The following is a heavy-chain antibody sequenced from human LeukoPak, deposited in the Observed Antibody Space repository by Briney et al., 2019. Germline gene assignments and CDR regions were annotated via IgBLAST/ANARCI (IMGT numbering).Heavy chain of an antibody. CDR1: GFTFSSYA. Sequence: GGSLRLSCAASGFTFSSYAMSWVRQAPGKGLEWVSAISGSGGSTYYADSVKGRFTISRDNSKNTLYLQMNSLRAEDTAVYYCAKESRSGIVVVIGGYFQHWGQGTLVTVSS. D-gene: IGHD3-22*01. J-gene: IGHJ1*01. CDR3: AKESRSGIVVVIGGYFQH. CDR2: ISGSGGST. V-gene: IGHV3-23*01.